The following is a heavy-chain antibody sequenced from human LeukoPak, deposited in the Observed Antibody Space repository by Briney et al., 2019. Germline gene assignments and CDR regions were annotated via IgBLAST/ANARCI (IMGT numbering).Heavy chain of an antibody. V-gene: IGHV1-69*05. J-gene: IGHJ3*02. CDR1: GGTFSSYA. D-gene: IGHD2-2*02. CDR2: IIPIFGTA. Sequence: GASVKVSCKASGGTFSSYAISWVRQAPGQGLEWMGGIIPIFGTANYAQKFQGRVTITTDESTSTAYMELSSLRSEDTAVYYCASPALYGLNAFDIWGQGTMVTVSS. CDR3: ASPALYGLNAFDI.